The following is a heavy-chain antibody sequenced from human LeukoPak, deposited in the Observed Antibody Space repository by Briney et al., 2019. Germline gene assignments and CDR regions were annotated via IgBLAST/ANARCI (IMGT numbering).Heavy chain of an antibody. J-gene: IGHJ4*02. V-gene: IGHV4-61*08. CDR1: GGSISSGGYY. CDR3: ARGADGYNSY. Sequence: SETLSLTCTVSGGSISSGGYYWSWIRQHPGKGLEWIGYIYYSGRANYNPSLKSRVTISVDTSKNQFSLKLSSVTAADTAVYYCARGADGYNSYWGQGTLVTVSS. CDR2: IYYSGRA. D-gene: IGHD5-24*01.